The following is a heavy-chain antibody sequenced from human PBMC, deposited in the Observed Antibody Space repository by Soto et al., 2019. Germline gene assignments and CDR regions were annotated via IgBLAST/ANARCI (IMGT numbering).Heavy chain of an antibody. Sequence: EVQLLESGGGLVQPGGSLRLSCAASGVTFSSFAMSWVRQAPGKGLEWVSSISGSGGRQDYADSVNGRFTIARDNSKNTLFLQMHSLRAEDTAVYSCAKGHGDWGGNFLNSWGQGTLVTVSS. J-gene: IGHJ4*02. V-gene: IGHV3-23*01. D-gene: IGHD4-17*01. CDR3: AKGHGDWGGNFLNS. CDR2: ISGSGGRQ. CDR1: GVTFSSFA.